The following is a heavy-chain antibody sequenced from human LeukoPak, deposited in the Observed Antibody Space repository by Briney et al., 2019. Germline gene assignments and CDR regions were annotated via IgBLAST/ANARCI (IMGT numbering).Heavy chain of an antibody. Sequence: SETLSLTCTVSGDSISSYYWSWIRQPPGKGLEWIGYIYYSGSTNYNPSLKSRVTISVDTSKNQFSLKLSSVTAADTAVYYCARLIVGATTGSHYYYGMDVWGQGTTVTVSS. CDR2: IYYSGST. D-gene: IGHD1-26*01. V-gene: IGHV4-59*01. CDR1: GDSISSYY. CDR3: ARLIVGATTGSHYYYGMDV. J-gene: IGHJ6*02.